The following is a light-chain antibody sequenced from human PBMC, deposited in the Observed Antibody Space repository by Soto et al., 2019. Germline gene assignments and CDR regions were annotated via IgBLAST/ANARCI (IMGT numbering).Light chain of an antibody. J-gene: IGLJ2*01. CDR3: QSYDSSLSGSEV. V-gene: IGLV1-40*01. CDR1: SSNIGEGFE. CDR2: GDN. Sequence: QSVLTQPPSVSVAPGQSVTISCTGSSSNIGEGFEVHWYQQFPGEVPKLLIHGDNNRASGVPDRFSGSKSGTSASLAITGLQPEDEADYYCQSYDSSLSGSEVFGGGTKVTVL.